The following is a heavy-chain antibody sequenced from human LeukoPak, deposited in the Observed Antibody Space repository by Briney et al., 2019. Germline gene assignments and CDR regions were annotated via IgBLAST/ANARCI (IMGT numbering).Heavy chain of an antibody. Sequence: SQTLSLTCTVSGGSLSSGDYYWSWTRQPPGKGLEWLGYIYYSGSTYYNPSLKSRVTISVDTSKNQFSLKLSSVTAADTAVYYCARDVLGSSMTNLFDPWGQGTLVTVSS. V-gene: IGHV4-30-4*01. D-gene: IGHD6-13*01. CDR1: GGSLSSGDYY. J-gene: IGHJ5*02. CDR2: IYYSGST. CDR3: ARDVLGSSMTNLFDP.